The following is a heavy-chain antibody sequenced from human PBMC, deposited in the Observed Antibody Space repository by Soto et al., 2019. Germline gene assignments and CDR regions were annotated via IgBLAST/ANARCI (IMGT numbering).Heavy chain of an antibody. D-gene: IGHD3-3*01. V-gene: IGHV1-69*02. CDR3: ASLSSQFLSGYYEVYYYMDV. Sequence: SVKVSCKASGGTFSSYTISWVRQAPGQGLEWMGRIIPILGIANYAQKFQGRVTITADKSTSTAYMELSSLRSEDTAVYYCASLSSQFLSGYYEVYYYMDVWGKGTTVTV. CDR1: GGTFSSYT. CDR2: IIPILGIA. J-gene: IGHJ6*03.